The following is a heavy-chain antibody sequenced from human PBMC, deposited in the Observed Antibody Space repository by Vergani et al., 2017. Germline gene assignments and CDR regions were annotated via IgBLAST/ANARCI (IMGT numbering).Heavy chain of an antibody. Sequence: EVQLVESGGGLVQPGGSLRLSCAASGFTFSSYSMNWVRQAPGKGLEWVSYISSSSSTIYYADSVKGRFTISRDNAKNSLYLQMNSLRAEDTAVYYCARGDYDFWSGLGGSYYYYGMDVWRQGTTVTVSS. J-gene: IGHJ6*02. V-gene: IGHV3-48*01. D-gene: IGHD3-3*01. CDR3: ARGDYDFWSGLGGSYYYYGMDV. CDR2: ISSSSSTI. CDR1: GFTFSSYS.